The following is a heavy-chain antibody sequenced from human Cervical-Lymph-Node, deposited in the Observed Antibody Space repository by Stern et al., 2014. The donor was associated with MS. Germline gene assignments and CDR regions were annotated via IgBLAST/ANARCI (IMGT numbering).Heavy chain of an antibody. CDR1: GFTFDDYA. CDR3: AKDSVGSGSYS. D-gene: IGHD3-10*01. CDR2: ISWNSGSI. V-gene: IGHV3-9*01. J-gene: IGHJ4*02. Sequence: VQLLESGGGLVQPGRSLRLSCAASGFTFDDYAMHWVRQAPGKGLGWVSGISWNSGSIGYADSVKGRFTISRDNAKNSLYLQMNSLRAEDTALYYCAKDSVGSGSYSWGQGTLVTVSS.